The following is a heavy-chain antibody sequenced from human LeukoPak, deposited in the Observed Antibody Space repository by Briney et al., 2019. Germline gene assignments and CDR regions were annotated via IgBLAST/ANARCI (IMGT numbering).Heavy chain of an antibody. CDR3: VKAVGYDYGSWFDS. J-gene: IGHJ5*01. CDR1: GFTFANLA. D-gene: IGHD5-12*01. V-gene: IGHV3-23*01. Sequence: GGSLRLSCAASGFTFANLAMSWVRQAPGKGLEWVSGISGSGGRTYYVDSVKGRFTISKDSSKNTLILQMNSLRPEDTAVYYCVKAVGYDYGSWFDSWGHGTLVTVSS. CDR2: ISGSGGRT.